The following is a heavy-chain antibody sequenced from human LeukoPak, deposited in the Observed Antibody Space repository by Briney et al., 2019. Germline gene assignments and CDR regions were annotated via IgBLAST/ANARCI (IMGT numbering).Heavy chain of an antibody. CDR3: AREAREFYRPYFLYYYYMDV. CDR2: IIPMFATP. J-gene: IGHJ6*03. CDR1: GGTFSSYA. Sequence: GASVKVSCKASGGTFSSYAINWLRQAPGQGLEWMGRIIPMFATPNYAQSFQGRVTVTTDESTSTAYMELSSLRSEDTAVYYCAREAREFYRPYFLYYYYMDVWGKGTTVTVSS. V-gene: IGHV1-69*05. D-gene: IGHD1-26*01.